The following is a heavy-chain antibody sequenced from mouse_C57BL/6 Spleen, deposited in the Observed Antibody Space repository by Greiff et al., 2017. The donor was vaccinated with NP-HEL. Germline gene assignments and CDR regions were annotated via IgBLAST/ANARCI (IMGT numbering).Heavy chain of an antibody. D-gene: IGHD3-2*01. CDR3: TADSSYYAMDY. Sequence: QVQLQQSGAELVRPGASVTLSCKASGYTFTDYEMHWVKQTPLHGLEWIGAIDPETGGTAYNQKFKGKAILTADKSSSTAYMVLRDLTSADSAVCYCTADSSYYAMDYWGQGTSVTVSS. CDR2: IDPETGGT. CDR1: GYTFTDYE. V-gene: IGHV1-15*01. J-gene: IGHJ4*01.